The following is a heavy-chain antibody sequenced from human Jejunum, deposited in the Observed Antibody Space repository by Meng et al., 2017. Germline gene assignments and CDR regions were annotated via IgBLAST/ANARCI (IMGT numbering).Heavy chain of an antibody. D-gene: IGHD5-12*01. J-gene: IGHJ4*02. CDR3: ARDLDMVTHSRIDS. Sequence: QGELGQPGAGVKGPWASVKVSCKASGYTFTDYYLHWVRLAPGQGLEWMGVLQPSGSDTVYSQKFQDRVTMSRDTSTSTVYLEVRSLRPDDTAIYYCARDLDMVTHSRIDSWGQGALVTVSS. CDR2: LQPSGSDT. CDR1: GYTFTDYY. V-gene: IGHV1-46*01.